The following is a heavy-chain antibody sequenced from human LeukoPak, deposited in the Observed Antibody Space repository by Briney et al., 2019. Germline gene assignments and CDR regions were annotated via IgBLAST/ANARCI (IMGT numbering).Heavy chain of an antibody. CDR3: ARLGDSSSWFYYYYMDV. D-gene: IGHD6-13*01. J-gene: IGHJ6*03. Sequence: GESLKISCKGSGYSFTSYWIGWVRQMPGKGLEWMGIIYPGDSDTRYSPSFQGQVTISADKSISTAYLQWSSLKASDTAMYYCARLGDSSSWFYYYYMDVWGKGTTATVSS. CDR1: GYSFTSYW. V-gene: IGHV5-51*01. CDR2: IYPGDSDT.